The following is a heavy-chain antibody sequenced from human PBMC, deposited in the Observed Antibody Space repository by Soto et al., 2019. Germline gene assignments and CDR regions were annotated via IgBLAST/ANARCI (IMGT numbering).Heavy chain of an antibody. CDR1: GFTFSSYA. J-gene: IGHJ4*02. Sequence: PGGSLRLSCAASGFTFSSYAMSWVRQAPGKGLEWVSAISGSGGSTYYADSVKGRFTISRDNAKNSLYLQMNSLTADDTGVYYCATDILIRDYWGQGTRVTVSS. CDR3: ATDILIRDY. V-gene: IGHV3-23*01. D-gene: IGHD2-21*01. CDR2: ISGSGGST.